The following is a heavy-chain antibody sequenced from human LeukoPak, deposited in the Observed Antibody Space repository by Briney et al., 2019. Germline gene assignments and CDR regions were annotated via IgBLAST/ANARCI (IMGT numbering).Heavy chain of an antibody. CDR3: AKDSETGYHPPYYFDY. CDR2: VSSNGGTT. J-gene: IGHJ4*02. Sequence: GGSLRLSCAASGFTFSSYAMSWVRLAPGKGLEWVSAVSSNGGTTYYPDSVKGRFTISRDNSKNTLYLQMSSLRADDTAVYYCAKDSETGYHPPYYFDYWGQGTLVTVSS. D-gene: IGHD3-9*01. V-gene: IGHV3-23*01. CDR1: GFTFSSYA.